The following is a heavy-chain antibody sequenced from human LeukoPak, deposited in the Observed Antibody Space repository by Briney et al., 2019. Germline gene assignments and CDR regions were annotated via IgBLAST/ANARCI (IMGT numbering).Heavy chain of an antibody. CDR1: GFTFSNAW. V-gene: IGHV3-15*01. D-gene: IGHD4-17*01. J-gene: IGHJ4*02. Sequence: PGGSLRLSCAASGFTFSNAWMSWVRHAPGKGLERVGRIKSKTDGGTTDYAAPVKGRFTISRDDSKNTLYLQMNSLKTEDTAVYYCTTVYYGETPSDYWGQGTLVTVSS. CDR3: TTVYYGETPSDY. CDR2: IKSKTDGGTT.